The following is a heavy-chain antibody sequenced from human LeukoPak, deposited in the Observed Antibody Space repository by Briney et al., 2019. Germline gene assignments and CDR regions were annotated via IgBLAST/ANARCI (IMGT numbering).Heavy chain of an antibody. J-gene: IGHJ5*02. CDR2: IHYSGST. D-gene: IGHD6-19*01. CDR3: ARCDSSGWYANWFDP. CDR1: GGSISSYY. Sequence: SETLSLTCTVSGGSISSYYWSWIRQPPGKGLEWIGYIHYSGSTNYNPSLKSRVTISVDTSKNQFSLKLSSVTAADTAVYYCARCDSSGWYANWFDPWGQGTLVTVSS. V-gene: IGHV4-59*01.